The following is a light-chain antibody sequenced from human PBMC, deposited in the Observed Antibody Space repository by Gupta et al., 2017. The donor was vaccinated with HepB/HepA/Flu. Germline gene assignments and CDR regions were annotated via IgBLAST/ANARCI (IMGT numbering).Light chain of an antibody. J-gene: IGLJ2*01. CDR1: KLGDKY. V-gene: IGLV3-1*01. CDR3: QAWDSSTVV. CDR2: QDT. Sequence: SYELTQPPSVSVSPGQTASITCSGDKLGDKYSCWYQQKPGQSPVVVIYQDTKRPSGIPERFSGSNSGNTATLXIXGTQAMXEADYYCQAWDSSTVVFGGGTKLTVL.